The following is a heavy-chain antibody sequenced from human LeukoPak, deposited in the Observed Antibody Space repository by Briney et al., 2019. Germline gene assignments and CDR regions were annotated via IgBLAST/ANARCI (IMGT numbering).Heavy chain of an antibody. CDR3: ARDPFYSIAVAGTVDY. Sequence: PGGSLRLSCAPSGFTFSSYSMNWVRQATGKGLEWVSSISNSSSYIYYADSVKGRFTISRDNAKNSLYLQMNSLRAEDTAVYYCARDPFYSIAVAGTVDYWGQGTLVTVSS. CDR1: GFTFSSYS. D-gene: IGHD6-19*01. V-gene: IGHV3-21*01. J-gene: IGHJ4*02. CDR2: ISNSSSYI.